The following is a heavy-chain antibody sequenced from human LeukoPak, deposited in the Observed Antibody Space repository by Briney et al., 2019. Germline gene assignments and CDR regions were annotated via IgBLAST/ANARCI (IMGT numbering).Heavy chain of an antibody. D-gene: IGHD2-2*01. J-gene: IGHJ4*02. CDR1: GFTFSRNS. CDR3: AKGFYCSSSTCLDY. Sequence: PGGSLRLSCAASGFTFSRNSMTWVRQAPGKGLEWVSSISTSSSYIYYADSVKGRFTISRDNAEKSLYLQMNSLRAEDTAVYYCAKGFYCSSSTCLDYWGQGTLVTVSS. V-gene: IGHV3-21*04. CDR2: ISTSSSYI.